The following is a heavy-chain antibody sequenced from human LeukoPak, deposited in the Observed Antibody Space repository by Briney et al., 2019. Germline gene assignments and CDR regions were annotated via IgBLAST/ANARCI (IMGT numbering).Heavy chain of an antibody. CDR1: GFIFSNFW. CDR2: INRDGSEK. V-gene: IGHV3-7*01. J-gene: IGHJ4*02. D-gene: IGHD5-24*01. CDR3: VRDVDI. Sequence: GGSLRLSCADSGFIFSNFWMVWARQGPGKGLQWVASINRDGSEKHPVDSVKGRFTISRDNAKNSVYLQMNGLTVEDTAVYYCVRDVDIWGQGTLVTVSS.